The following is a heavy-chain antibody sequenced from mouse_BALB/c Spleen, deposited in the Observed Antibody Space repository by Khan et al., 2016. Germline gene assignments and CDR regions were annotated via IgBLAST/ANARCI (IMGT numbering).Heavy chain of an antibody. CDR1: DDSITSGY. J-gene: IGHJ4*01. V-gene: IGHV3-8*02. CDR2: INYSGST. D-gene: IGHD2-1*01. Sequence: EVQLQESGPSLVKPSQTLSLTCSVTDDSITSGYWNWIRKFPGNKVEYMGYINYSGSTYYNPSLKSRISITRDTSKNQYYLQLRSVTTENTATYYCTRWDYGRHYAMDYWGQGTSVTVSS. CDR3: TRWDYGRHYAMDY.